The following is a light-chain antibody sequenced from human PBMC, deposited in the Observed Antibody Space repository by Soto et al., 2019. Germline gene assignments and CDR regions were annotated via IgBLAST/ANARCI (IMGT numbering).Light chain of an antibody. CDR1: QSGGSD. V-gene: IGKV3-11*01. Sequence: EIVMTQSPATLSVSPGERATLSCRASQSGGSDLAWYQQKPGQAPRLLIYDASMRATGIPARFSGSGSGTDFTLATSSLEPEDFAVYYCQQRSSWPWTFGQGTKVDIK. CDR3: QQRSSWPWT. J-gene: IGKJ1*01. CDR2: DAS.